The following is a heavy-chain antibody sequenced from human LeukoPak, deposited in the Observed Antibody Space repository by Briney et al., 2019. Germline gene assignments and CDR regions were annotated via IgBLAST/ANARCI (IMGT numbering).Heavy chain of an antibody. Sequence: ASVKVSCKASGYTFTSYGISWVRQAPGQGREGMGWISAYNGNTNYAQKLQGRVTMTTDTSTSTAYMELRSLRSDDTAVYYCARGLTMVRGVIIGYWGQGTLVTVSS. V-gene: IGHV1-18*01. CDR2: ISAYNGNT. CDR1: GYTFTSYG. CDR3: ARGLTMVRGVIIGY. D-gene: IGHD3-10*01. J-gene: IGHJ4*02.